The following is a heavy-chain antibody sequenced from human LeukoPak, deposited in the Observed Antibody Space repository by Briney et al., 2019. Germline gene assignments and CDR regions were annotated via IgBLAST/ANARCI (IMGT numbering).Heavy chain of an antibody. CDR3: ASTPLHYGSGSFDY. CDR2: ISYDGSNK. CDR1: GFTFSSYA. D-gene: IGHD3-10*01. J-gene: IGHJ4*02. V-gene: IGHV3-30-3*01. Sequence: GGSLRLSCAASGFTFSSYAMHWVRRAPGKGLEWVAVISYDGSNKYYADSVKGRFTISRDNSKNTLYLQMNSLRAEDTAVYYCASTPLHYGSGSFDYWGQGTLVTVSS.